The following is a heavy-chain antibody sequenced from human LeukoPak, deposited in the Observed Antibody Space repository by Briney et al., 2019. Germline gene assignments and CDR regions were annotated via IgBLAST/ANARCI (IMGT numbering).Heavy chain of an antibody. J-gene: IGHJ6*03. V-gene: IGHV4-39*01. CDR1: GGSISSSSYY. CDR2: IYYSGST. D-gene: IGHD6-19*01. CDR3: ARLGYSSGWYPPYYYYYMDV. Sequence: SETLSLTCTVSGGSISSSSYYWGWIRQPREKGLLWIGSIYYSGSTYYNPSLKSRVTISVDTSKNQFSLKLSSVTAADTAVYYCARLGYSSGWYPPYYYYYMDVWGKGTTVTVSS.